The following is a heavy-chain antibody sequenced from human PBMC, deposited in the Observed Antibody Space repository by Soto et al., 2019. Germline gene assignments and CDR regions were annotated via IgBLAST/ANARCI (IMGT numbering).Heavy chain of an antibody. CDR2: ISGSGGST. V-gene: IGHV3-23*01. Sequence: PGGSLRLSCAASGFTFSSYAMNWVRQAPGKGLEWVSVISGSGGSTYYADSVKGRFTISRDNSKNTLYLQMNSLRAEDTAVYYCARGVYFGDYGDYWGQGTLVTVYS. J-gene: IGHJ4*02. CDR3: ARGVYFGDYGDY. CDR1: GFTFSSYA. D-gene: IGHD3-10*01.